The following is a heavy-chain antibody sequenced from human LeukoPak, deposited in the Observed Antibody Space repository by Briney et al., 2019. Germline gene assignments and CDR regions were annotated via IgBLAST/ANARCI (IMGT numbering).Heavy chain of an antibody. V-gene: IGHV1-69*13. CDR2: IIPIFGTA. CDR3: ARARPGRGSYYWAINDY. Sequence: SVKVSCKAYGCTFSSYAISWVRQAPGQGLEWMGGIIPIFGTANYAQKFQGRVTITADESTSTAYMELSSLRSEDTAVYYCARARPGRGSYYWAINDYWGQGTLVTVSS. CDR1: GCTFSSYA. D-gene: IGHD1-26*01. J-gene: IGHJ4*02.